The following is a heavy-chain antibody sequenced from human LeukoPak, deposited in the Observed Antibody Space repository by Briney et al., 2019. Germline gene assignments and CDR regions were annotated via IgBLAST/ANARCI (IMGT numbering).Heavy chain of an antibody. D-gene: IGHD2-15*01. V-gene: IGHV4-59*03. Sequence: SETLSLTCTVSGDSISISYWSLIRQPPGKGLEWIGYIYYSGITNYNPSLKSRVTISLDMSKNQFSLFLRSVTAADTAVYYCVKSAGRGRATDFWGQGTLVTVSS. J-gene: IGHJ4*02. CDR1: GDSISISY. CDR2: IYYSGIT. CDR3: VKSAGRGRATDF.